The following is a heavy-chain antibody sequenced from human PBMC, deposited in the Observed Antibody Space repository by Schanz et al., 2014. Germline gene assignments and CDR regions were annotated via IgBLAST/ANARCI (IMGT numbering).Heavy chain of an antibody. CDR2: ISYDGSNK. V-gene: IGHV3-30-3*01. D-gene: IGHD5-12*01. J-gene: IGHJ4*02. CDR3: ARGIGGYGANNYFDY. CDR1: GFTLSSYA. Sequence: QVQLVESGGGVVQPGRSLRLSCAASGFTLSSYAMHWVRQAPGKGLEWVAVISYDGSNKYYADSVKGRFTISRDNSKNTLYLQMNSLRAEDTAVYSCARGIGGYGANNYFDYWGQGTLVTVSS.